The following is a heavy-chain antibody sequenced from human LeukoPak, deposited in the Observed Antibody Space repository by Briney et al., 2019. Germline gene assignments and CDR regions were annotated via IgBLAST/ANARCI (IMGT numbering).Heavy chain of an antibody. J-gene: IGHJ4*02. Sequence: PGGSLRLSCAASGFTFSTYCMHWVRQAPGKGPMWVSRICPDGTVTNYADSVEARFIISRDNARNTVYLQMNSLRVEDTAVYYCVRDFRSADYWGQGTLVTVSS. CDR3: VRDFRSADY. CDR2: ICPDGTVT. CDR1: GFTFSTYC. V-gene: IGHV3-74*01.